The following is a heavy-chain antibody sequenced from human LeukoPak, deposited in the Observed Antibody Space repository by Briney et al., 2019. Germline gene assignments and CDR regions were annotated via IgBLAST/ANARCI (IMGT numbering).Heavy chain of an antibody. V-gene: IGHV3-30-3*01. D-gene: IGHD3-22*01. J-gene: IGHJ4*02. CDR2: ISYDGSNK. Sequence: GGSLRPSCAASGFTFSSYAMHWVRQAPGKGLEWVAVISYDGSNKYYADSVKGRFTISRDNAKNSLYLQMNSLRAEDTAVYYCARGALRPESMIEPFFFDYWGQGTLVTVSS. CDR3: ARGALRPESMIEPFFFDY. CDR1: GFTFSSYA.